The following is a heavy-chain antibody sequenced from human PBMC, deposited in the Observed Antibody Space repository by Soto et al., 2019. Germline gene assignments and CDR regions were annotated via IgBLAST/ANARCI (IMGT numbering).Heavy chain of an antibody. D-gene: IGHD3-22*01. J-gene: IGHJ5*02. CDR1: GGTFSSYA. CDR3: ARARGYYYDSSGPLASWFDP. CDR2: IIPIFGTA. Sequence: ASVKVSFKASGGTFSSYAISWVRQAPGQGLEWMGGIIPIFGTANYAQKFQGRVTITADESTSTAYMELSSLRSEDTAVHYCARARGYYYDSSGPLASWFDPWGQGTLVTAPQ. V-gene: IGHV1-69*13.